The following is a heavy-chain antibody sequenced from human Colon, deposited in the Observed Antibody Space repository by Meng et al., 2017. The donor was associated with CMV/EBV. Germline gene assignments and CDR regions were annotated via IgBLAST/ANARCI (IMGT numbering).Heavy chain of an antibody. CDR3: MRTRATSD. V-gene: IGHV1-8*02. CDR2: ISPGIAKT. Sequence: ASVKVSCKASGYTFTGFDIHWVRQAAGQGPEWLGWISPGIAKTGFAEKFQGRLTMTSNTSTTTVYLELSSLTSQDTGMYYCMRTRATSDWGQGTLVTVSS. D-gene: IGHD2-2*01. CDR1: GYTFTGFD. J-gene: IGHJ4*02.